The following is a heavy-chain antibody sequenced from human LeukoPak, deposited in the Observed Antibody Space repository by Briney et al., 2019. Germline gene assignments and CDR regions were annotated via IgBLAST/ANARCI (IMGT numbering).Heavy chain of an antibody. CDR2: IYSGGST. Sequence: GGSLRLSCAASGFTFSSYGMHWVRQAPGKGLEWVSVIYSGGSTYYADSVKGRFTISRDNSKNTLYLQMNSLRAEDTAVYYCARVGCYSSGWYDYWGQGTLVTVSS. CDR3: ARVGCYSSGWYDY. J-gene: IGHJ4*02. D-gene: IGHD6-19*01. V-gene: IGHV3-53*01. CDR1: GFTFSSYG.